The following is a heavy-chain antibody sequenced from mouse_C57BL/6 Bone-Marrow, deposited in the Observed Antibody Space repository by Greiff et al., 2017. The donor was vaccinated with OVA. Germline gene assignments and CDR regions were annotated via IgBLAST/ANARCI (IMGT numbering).Heavy chain of an antibody. D-gene: IGHD2-4*01. J-gene: IGHJ3*01. CDR3: ALYYDYDLAWFAY. Sequence: VQLQQPGAELVKPGASVKLSCKASGYTFTSYWMHWVKQRPGQGLEWIGMIHPNSGSPNYNEKFKSKATLTVDKSSSTAYMQLSSLTSEDSAVYYCALYYDYDLAWFAYWGQGTLVTVSA. V-gene: IGHV1-64*01. CDR2: IHPNSGSP. CDR1: GYTFTSYW.